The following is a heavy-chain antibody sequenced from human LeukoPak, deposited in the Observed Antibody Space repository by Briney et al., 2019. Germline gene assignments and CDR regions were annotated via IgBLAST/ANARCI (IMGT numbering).Heavy chain of an antibody. CDR3: ARVVAAGIYYYYYMDV. D-gene: IGHD6-13*01. J-gene: IGHJ6*03. CDR2: ITPIFGTT. CDR1: GGNFNNHA. V-gene: IGHV1-69*13. Sequence: SVKVSCKISGGNFNNHAISWVRQAPGQGLEWMGMITPIFGTTNYDQKFQGRVTIIADDSTTTSYMELSSLKSEDTAMYYCARVVAAGIYYYYYMDVWGKGTTVTVSS.